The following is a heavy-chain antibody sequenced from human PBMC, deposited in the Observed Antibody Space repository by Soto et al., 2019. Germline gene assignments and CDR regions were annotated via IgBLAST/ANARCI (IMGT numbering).Heavy chain of an antibody. D-gene: IGHD2-15*01. CDR1: GFTFSSYA. CDR2: ISYDGSNK. J-gene: IGHJ3*02. V-gene: IGHV3-30*04. Sequence: GGSLRLSCAASGFTFSSYAMHWVRQAPGKGLEWVAVISYDGSNKYYADSVKGRFTISRDNSKNTLYLQMNSLRAEDTAVYYCARDKNEDVVVVAATPAFDIWGQGTMVTVSS. CDR3: ARDKNEDVVVVAATPAFDI.